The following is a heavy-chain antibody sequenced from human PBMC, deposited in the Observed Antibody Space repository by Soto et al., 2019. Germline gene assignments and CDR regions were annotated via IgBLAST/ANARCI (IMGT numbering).Heavy chain of an antibody. D-gene: IGHD6-6*01. CDR2: ISSCAITI. Sequence: GGSLRLSCAASGFTFSDYYMNWIRQAPGKGLEWVSYISSCAITIYYADSVKGRFTISRDNAKNSLYLQMNSLRAEDTAGYYCAGTYSSSSVEIWGQGTLVNVSS. V-gene: IGHV3-11*01. CDR1: GFTFSDYY. J-gene: IGHJ4*03. CDR3: AGTYSSSSVEI.